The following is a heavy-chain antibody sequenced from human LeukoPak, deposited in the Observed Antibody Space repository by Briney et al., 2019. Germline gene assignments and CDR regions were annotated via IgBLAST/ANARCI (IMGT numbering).Heavy chain of an antibody. V-gene: IGHV4-30-4*08. D-gene: IGHD1-14*01. Sequence: SETLSLTCTVSGGSISSGDYYWSWIRQPPGKGLEWIGYIYYSGSTYYNPSLKGRVTISVDTSKNQFSLKLSSVTAADTAVYYCARAEWAAVDYWGQGTLVTVSS. CDR1: GGSISSGDYY. CDR2: IYYSGST. J-gene: IGHJ4*02. CDR3: ARAEWAAVDY.